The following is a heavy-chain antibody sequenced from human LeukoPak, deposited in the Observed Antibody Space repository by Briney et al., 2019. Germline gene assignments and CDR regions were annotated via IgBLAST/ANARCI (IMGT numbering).Heavy chain of an antibody. V-gene: IGHV3-11*04. CDR3: ARPSVTRYSAYDTYYFDY. CDR2: ICSSVSTI. CDR1: GFTFSDYY. J-gene: IGHJ4*02. Sequence: PGGSLRLSCAASGFTFSDYYMSWLRQAPGKGLEWLSYICSSVSTIYYADSVKGRFTISGDNAKNSLYLQMNRLRAEDTAVYYCARPSVTRYSAYDTYYFDYWGQGILVTVSS. D-gene: IGHD5-12*01.